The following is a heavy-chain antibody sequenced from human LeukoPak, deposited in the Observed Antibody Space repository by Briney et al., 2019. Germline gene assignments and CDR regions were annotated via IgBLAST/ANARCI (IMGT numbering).Heavy chain of an antibody. V-gene: IGHV1-18*01. CDR3: ARVALTGDYFGY. CDR1: GYTFTNYG. D-gene: IGHD7-27*01. Sequence: ASVKVSCKASGYTFTNYGISWVRQAPGQGLEWMGWISAYNGNTNYAQKLQGRVTMTTDTSTSTAYMELRSLRSDDTAVYYCARVALTGDYFGYWGQGTQVTVSS. J-gene: IGHJ4*02. CDR2: ISAYNGNT.